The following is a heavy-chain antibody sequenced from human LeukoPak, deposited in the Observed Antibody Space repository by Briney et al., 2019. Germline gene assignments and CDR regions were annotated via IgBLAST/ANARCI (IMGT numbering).Heavy chain of an antibody. Sequence: PGGSLRLSCAASGFTFSSYGMHWVRQAPGKGLEWVAVISYDGSNKYYADSVKGRFTISRDNSKNTLYLQMNSLRAEATAVYYCAKEPTSLYCSSTSCWDYYYGMDVWGQGTTVTVSS. CDR1: GFTFSSYG. D-gene: IGHD2-2*01. CDR2: ISYDGSNK. V-gene: IGHV3-30*18. CDR3: AKEPTSLYCSSTSCWDYYYGMDV. J-gene: IGHJ6*02.